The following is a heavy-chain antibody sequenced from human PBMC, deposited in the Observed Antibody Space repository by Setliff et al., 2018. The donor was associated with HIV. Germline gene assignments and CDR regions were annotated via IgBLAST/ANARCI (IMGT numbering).Heavy chain of an antibody. D-gene: IGHD4-17*01. CDR1: GYSISSGYY. V-gene: IGHV4-38-2*01. CDR3: ARRIYGNNPYFDY. CDR2: IYHNGIT. Sequence: SETLSPTCGVSGYSISSGYYWGWIRQPPGKGLEWIGSIYHNGITYYNPSLKSRFTISLDTSQNQFSLKLSSVAAADTAIYYCARRIYGNNPYFDYWSQGTLVTVSS. J-gene: IGHJ4*02.